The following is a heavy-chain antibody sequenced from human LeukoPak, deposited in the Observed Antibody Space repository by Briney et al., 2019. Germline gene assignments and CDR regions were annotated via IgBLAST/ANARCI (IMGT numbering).Heavy chain of an antibody. CDR3: ARCPIVVVPAAIGGGFQDWFDP. J-gene: IGHJ5*02. CDR1: GGTFSSYA. CDR2: IIPTFGTA. V-gene: IGHV1-69*13. D-gene: IGHD2-2*01. Sequence: SVKVSCKASGGTFSSYAISWVRQAPGQGLEWMGGIIPTFGTANYAQKFQGRVTITADESTSTAYMELSSLRSEDTAVYSCARCPIVVVPAAIGGGFQDWFDPWGQGTLVTVSS.